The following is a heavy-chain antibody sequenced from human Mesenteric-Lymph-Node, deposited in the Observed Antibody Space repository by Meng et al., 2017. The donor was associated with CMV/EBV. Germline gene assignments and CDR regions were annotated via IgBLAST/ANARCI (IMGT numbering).Heavy chain of an antibody. Sequence: GPFSSYAISWVRQALGKGLEWMGGVIPVFGTANDAQEFQGRVTITADKSTSTAYMELSSVRSEDTAVYYCARGGYSSSWLLWYFDYWGQGTLVTVSS. CDR2: VIPVFGTA. V-gene: IGHV1-69*06. J-gene: IGHJ4*02. CDR3: ARGGYSSSWLLWYFDY. D-gene: IGHD6-13*01. CDR1: GPFSSYA.